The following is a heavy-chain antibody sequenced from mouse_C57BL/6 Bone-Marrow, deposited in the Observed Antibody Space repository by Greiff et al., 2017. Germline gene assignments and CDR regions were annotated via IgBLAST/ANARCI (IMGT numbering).Heavy chain of an antibody. CDR3: ARWEYYGHYAMDY. V-gene: IGHV1-64*01. J-gene: IGHJ4*01. D-gene: IGHD1-1*01. Sequence: QVQLQEPGAELVKPGASVKLSCKASGYTFTSYWMHWVKQRPGQGLEWIGMIHPNSGSTNYNEKLKSKATLTVDKSYSTAYMRLSSLTSEDSAVYYCARWEYYGHYAMDYWGQGTSVTVSS. CDR2: IHPNSGST. CDR1: GYTFTSYW.